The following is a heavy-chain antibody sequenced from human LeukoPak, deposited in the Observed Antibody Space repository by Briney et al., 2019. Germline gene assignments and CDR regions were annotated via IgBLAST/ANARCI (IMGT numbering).Heavy chain of an antibody. CDR2: IYPGDSHA. Sequence: GESLKISCMGSGYNFYRYWIGWVRQMPGRGLEWVGVIYPGDSHAIYSPSFQGQVTISADKSISTAYLQWSGLTTSDTAMYYCARRGADTFIIDSWGQGTLVTVSS. CDR1: GYNFYRYW. CDR3: ARRGADTFIIDS. J-gene: IGHJ4*02. D-gene: IGHD5-18*01. V-gene: IGHV5-51*01.